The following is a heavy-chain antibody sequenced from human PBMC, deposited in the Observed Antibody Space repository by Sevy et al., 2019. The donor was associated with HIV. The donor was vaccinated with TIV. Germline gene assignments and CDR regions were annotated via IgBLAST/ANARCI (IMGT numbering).Heavy chain of an antibody. D-gene: IGHD6-6*01. J-gene: IGHJ6*03. Sequence: GGSLRLSCAASGFTFSDYYMSWIRQAPGKGLEWVSYISSSGSTIYYADSVKGRFTISRDNAKNSLYLQMNSLRAEDTAVYYCARDPYSSSSGGYYYYYMDVWGKGTTVTVSS. V-gene: IGHV3-11*01. CDR3: ARDPYSSSSGGYYYYYMDV. CDR1: GFTFSDYY. CDR2: ISSSGSTI.